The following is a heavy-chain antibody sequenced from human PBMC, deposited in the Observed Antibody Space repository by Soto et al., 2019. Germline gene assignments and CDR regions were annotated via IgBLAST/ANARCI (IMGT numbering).Heavy chain of an antibody. D-gene: IGHD4-4*01. Sequence: QVQLVQSGAEVKKPGASVKVSCKASGYTFTSYAMHWVRQAPGQRLEWMGWINAGNGNTKYSQKFQGRVTITRDTSASTAYMELSSLRSEDTAVYYCARTSVYSTETGAFDIWGQGTMVTVSS. V-gene: IGHV1-3*01. CDR1: GYTFTSYA. J-gene: IGHJ3*02. CDR2: INAGNGNT. CDR3: ARTSVYSTETGAFDI.